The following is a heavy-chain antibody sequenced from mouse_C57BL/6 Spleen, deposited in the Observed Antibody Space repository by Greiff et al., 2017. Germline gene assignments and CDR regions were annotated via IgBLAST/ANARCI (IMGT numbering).Heavy chain of an antibody. Sequence: VQLQQPGAELVKPGASVKLSCKASGYTFTSYWMHWVKQRPGQGLEWIGMIHPNSGSTNYNEKFKSKATLTVDKSSSTAYMQLSSLTSEDSAVYYCARTSYSIYAMDYWGQGTSVTVSS. CDR3: ARTSYSIYAMDY. D-gene: IGHD2-5*01. V-gene: IGHV1-64*01. J-gene: IGHJ4*01. CDR1: GYTFTSYW. CDR2: IHPNSGST.